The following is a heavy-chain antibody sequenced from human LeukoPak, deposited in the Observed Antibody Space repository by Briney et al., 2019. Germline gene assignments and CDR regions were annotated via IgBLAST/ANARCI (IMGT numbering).Heavy chain of an antibody. CDR3: ASGWGFLYYYDSSGYTPNNAFDI. CDR2: INPSGGST. D-gene: IGHD3-22*01. J-gene: IGHJ3*02. V-gene: IGHV1-46*01. Sequence: ASVKVSCKASGYTFTSYYMHWVRQAPGQGLEWMGIINPSGGSTSYAQKFQGRGTMTRDTSTSTVYMELSSLRSEDTAVYYCASGWGFLYYYDSSGYTPNNAFDIWGQGTMVTVSS. CDR1: GYTFTSYY.